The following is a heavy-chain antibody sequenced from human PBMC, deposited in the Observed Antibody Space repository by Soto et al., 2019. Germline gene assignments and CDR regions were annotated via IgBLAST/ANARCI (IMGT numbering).Heavy chain of an antibody. CDR1: GGPIADYG. J-gene: IGHJ5*02. D-gene: IGHD4-17*01. Sequence: SSETLCLTCRVSGGPIADYGGWIRQHPGKGLEWIGYIYDSGSTNYNPSLKSRVTMSVDTSKNQFSLKLSSVTAADTAVYYCARVRRLSMTTVTTYWFDPWGQGTLVTVSS. V-gene: IGHV4-59*01. CDR2: IYDSGST. CDR3: ARVRRLSMTTVTTYWFDP.